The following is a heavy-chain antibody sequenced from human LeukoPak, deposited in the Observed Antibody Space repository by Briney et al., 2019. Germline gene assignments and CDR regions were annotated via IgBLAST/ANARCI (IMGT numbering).Heavy chain of an antibody. D-gene: IGHD6-19*01. V-gene: IGHV3-30*03. CDR2: ISYDGSNK. CDR3: ESSGWYEQFDY. CDR1: GFTFSSYG. Sequence: PGRSLRLSCAASGFTFSSYGMHWVRQAPGKGLEWVAVISYDGSNKYYADSVKGRFTISRDNPKNTLYLQMNSLRAEDTAVYYCESSGWYEQFDYWGQGTLVTVSS. J-gene: IGHJ4*02.